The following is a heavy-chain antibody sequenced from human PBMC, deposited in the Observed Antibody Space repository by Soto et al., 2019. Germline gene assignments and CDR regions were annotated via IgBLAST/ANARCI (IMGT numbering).Heavy chain of an antibody. CDR3: AISGSYHLGSIYYFDY. D-gene: IGHD1-26*01. CDR1: GGTFSSYA. J-gene: IGHJ4*02. CDR2: IIPIFGTA. V-gene: IGHV1-69*13. Sequence: GASVKVSCKASGGTFSSYAISWVRQAPGQGLEWMGGIIPIFGTANYAQKFQGRVTITADESTSTAYMELSSLRSEDTAVYYCAISGSYHLGSIYYFDYWGQGTLVTVSS.